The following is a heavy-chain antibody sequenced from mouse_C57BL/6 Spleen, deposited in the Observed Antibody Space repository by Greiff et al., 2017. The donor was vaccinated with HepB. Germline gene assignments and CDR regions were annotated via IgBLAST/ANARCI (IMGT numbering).Heavy chain of an antibody. CDR3: ARPPSYGNFAWFAY. D-gene: IGHD2-1*01. J-gene: IGHJ3*01. CDR2: ISSGSSTI. CDR1: GFTFSDYG. Sequence: EVKLMESGGGLVKPGGSLKLSCAASGFTFSDYGMHWVRQAPEKGLEWVAYISSGSSTIYYADTVKGRFTISRDNAKNTLFLQMTSLRSGDTAMYYCARPPSYGNFAWFAYWGQGTLVTVSA. V-gene: IGHV5-17*01.